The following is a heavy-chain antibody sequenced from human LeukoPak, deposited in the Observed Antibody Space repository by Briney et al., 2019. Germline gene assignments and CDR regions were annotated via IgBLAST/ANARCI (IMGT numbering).Heavy chain of an antibody. Sequence: GGSLRLSCAASGFTFSSYTMHWVRQAPGQGLEWVAVISYDGSNRYYADSVKGRFTISGDTSKNTLYLQMNSLRAEDTAVYYCARDRCSSTSCYTHYFDYWGQGTLVTVSS. V-gene: IGHV3-30-3*01. CDR1: GFTFSSYT. D-gene: IGHD2-2*02. CDR3: ARDRCSSTSCYTHYFDY. CDR2: ISYDGSNR. J-gene: IGHJ4*02.